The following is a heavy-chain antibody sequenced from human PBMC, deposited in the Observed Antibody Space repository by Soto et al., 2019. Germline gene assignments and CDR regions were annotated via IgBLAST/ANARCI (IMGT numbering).Heavy chain of an antibody. D-gene: IGHD3-22*01. CDR1: GYTFTSYG. J-gene: IGHJ4*02. V-gene: IGHV1-18*04. Sequence: ASVKVSCKGSGYTFTSYGISWVRQAPGQGLEWMGWISAYNGNTNYAQKLQGRVTMTTDTSTSTAYMELRSLRSDDTAVYYCARSPYYYDSSGHPDYWGQGTRGTVSS. CDR3: ARSPYYYDSSGHPDY. CDR2: ISAYNGNT.